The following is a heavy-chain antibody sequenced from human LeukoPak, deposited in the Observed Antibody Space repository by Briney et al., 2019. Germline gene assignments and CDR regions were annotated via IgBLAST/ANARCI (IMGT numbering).Heavy chain of an antibody. CDR3: ATSYDSSGCD. V-gene: IGHV3-7*01. J-gene: IGHJ4*02. CDR1: GFIFSSFW. Sequence: GGSLRLSCTASGFIFSSFWMAWVHQAPGKGLEWVANIKPDGSLQFYGDSVKGRFTISRDNAKNSLYLQMNNLRAEDTALYYCATSYDSSGCDWGQGTLVTVSS. CDR2: IKPDGSLQ. D-gene: IGHD3-22*01.